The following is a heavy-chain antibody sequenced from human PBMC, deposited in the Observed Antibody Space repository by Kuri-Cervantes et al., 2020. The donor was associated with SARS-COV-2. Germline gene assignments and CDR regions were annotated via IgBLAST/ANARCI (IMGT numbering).Heavy chain of an antibody. J-gene: IGHJ3*02. Sequence: GESLKISCAASGFTFSSYAMSWVRQAPGKGLEWVSAISGSGGSTYYAGSVKGRFTISRDNSKNTLYLQMNSLRAEDTAVYYCARGFLTWWGLGAFDIWGQGTMVTVSS. CDR2: ISGSGGST. D-gene: IGHD3-3*01. CDR3: ARGFLTWWGLGAFDI. CDR1: GFTFSSYA. V-gene: IGHV3-23*01.